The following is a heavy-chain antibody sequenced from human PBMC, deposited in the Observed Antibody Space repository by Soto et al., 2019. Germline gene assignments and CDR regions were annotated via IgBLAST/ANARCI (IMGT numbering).Heavy chain of an antibody. CDR1: GFTFSIYT. J-gene: IGHJ4*02. Sequence: GSLRLSCTGSGFTFSIYTMNWVRQAPGKGLEWVSSISQTGAFIFDADSVKGRFTISRDNSKNTLYLQMSSLRADDTAVYYCANWVEGSTVHFDYWGQGTLVTVSS. V-gene: IGHV3-21*04. D-gene: IGHD6-13*01. CDR2: ISQTGAFI. CDR3: ANWVEGSTVHFDY.